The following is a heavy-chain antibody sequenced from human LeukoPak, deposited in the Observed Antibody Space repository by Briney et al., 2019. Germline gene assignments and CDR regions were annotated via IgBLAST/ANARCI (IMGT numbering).Heavy chain of an antibody. V-gene: IGHV4-38-2*01. Sequence: SETLSLTCAVSGYSISSGYYWGGIRQPPGKGLEWIGSIYHSGSTYYNPSLKSRVTISVDTSKNQFSLKLSSVTAADTAVYYCVRLDCSSTSCYSGYWGQGTLVTVSS. J-gene: IGHJ4*02. CDR2: IYHSGST. D-gene: IGHD2-2*02. CDR3: VRLDCSSTSCYSGY. CDR1: GYSISSGYY.